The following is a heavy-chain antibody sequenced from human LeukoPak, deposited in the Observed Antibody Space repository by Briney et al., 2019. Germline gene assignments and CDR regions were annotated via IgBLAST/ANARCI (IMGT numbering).Heavy chain of an antibody. CDR3: ARVPTTEYCSSTSCYSVGWFDP. J-gene: IGHJ5*02. D-gene: IGHD2-2*01. V-gene: IGHV4-4*02. CDR1: GGSISSSNW. Sequence: SETLSLTCAVSGGSISSSNWWSWVRQPPGKGLEWIGEIYHCGSTNYNPSLKSRVTISVDKSKNQFSLKLSSVTAADTAVYYCARVPTTEYCSSTSCYSVGWFDPWGQGTLVTVSS. CDR2: IYHCGST.